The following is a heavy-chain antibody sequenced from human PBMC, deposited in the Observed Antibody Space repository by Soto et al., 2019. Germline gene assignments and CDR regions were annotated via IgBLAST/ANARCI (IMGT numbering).Heavy chain of an antibody. CDR1: GGSISSYY. D-gene: IGHD3-22*01. Sequence: SETLSLTCTVSGGSISSYYWSWIRQPPGKGLEWIGYIYYSGSTNYNPSLKSRVTISVDTSKNQFSLKLSSVTAADTAVYYCAREPYYDSSGTTWFDPWGQGTLVTVSS. J-gene: IGHJ5*02. V-gene: IGHV4-59*01. CDR3: AREPYYDSSGTTWFDP. CDR2: IYYSGST.